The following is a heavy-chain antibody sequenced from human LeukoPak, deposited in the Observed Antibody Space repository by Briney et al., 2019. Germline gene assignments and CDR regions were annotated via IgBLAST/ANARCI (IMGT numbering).Heavy chain of an antibody. D-gene: IGHD6-13*01. V-gene: IGHV3-21*01. CDR1: GFSFSSYS. CDR3: ARVSIAAAVTPYYFDY. Sequence: GGSLRLSCAASGFSFSSYSMNWVRQAPGKGLEWVSSISGSSSYIYYADSVKGRFTISRDNAKNSLYLQMNSLRAEDTAVYYCARVSIAAAVTPYYFDYWGQGTLVTVSS. CDR2: ISGSSSYI. J-gene: IGHJ4*02.